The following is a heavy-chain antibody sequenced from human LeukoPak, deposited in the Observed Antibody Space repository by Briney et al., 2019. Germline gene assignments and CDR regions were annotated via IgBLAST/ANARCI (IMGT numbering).Heavy chain of an antibody. Sequence: GGSLRLSCAASGFTFSTYSLNWVRQAPGKGLEWLSSLSGDKKYIYYADSVKGRFTISRDNAKNSLYLQMNSLGAEDTAVYYCAKRVATNYYYYYGMDVWGQGTTVTVSS. D-gene: IGHD5-24*01. CDR2: LSGDKKYI. CDR1: GFTFSTYS. CDR3: AKRVATNYYYYYGMDV. V-gene: IGHV3-21*04. J-gene: IGHJ6*02.